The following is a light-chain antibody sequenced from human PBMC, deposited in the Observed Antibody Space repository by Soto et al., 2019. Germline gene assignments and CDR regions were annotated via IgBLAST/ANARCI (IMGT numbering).Light chain of an antibody. J-gene: IGLJ2*01. CDR3: AVWDSSLSAVV. V-gene: IGLV1-51*01. CDR1: YSNIGDNY. Sequence: QSVLTQPPSVSAAPGQKVTISCSGSYSNIGDNYVSWYRQVPGTTPKLLIYDNNKRASRIPDRFSGSKSATSATLGITGLPTGDEADYYCAVWDSSLSAVVFGGGTKLTVL. CDR2: DNN.